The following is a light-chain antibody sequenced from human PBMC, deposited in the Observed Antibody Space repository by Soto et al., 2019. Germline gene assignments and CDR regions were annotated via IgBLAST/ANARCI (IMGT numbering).Light chain of an antibody. Sequence: EIVLTQTPLSSPVTLGQPASISCRSSQSLVDSGGKTYLSWLQQRPSQPPRLLIYEISNRFSGVPDRFSGSGSGTDFTLKISRVEAEDVGVYYCMQATRFPNTFGQGTNLEIK. J-gene: IGKJ2*01. V-gene: IGKV2-24*01. CDR2: EIS. CDR1: QSLVDSGGKTY. CDR3: MQATRFPNT.